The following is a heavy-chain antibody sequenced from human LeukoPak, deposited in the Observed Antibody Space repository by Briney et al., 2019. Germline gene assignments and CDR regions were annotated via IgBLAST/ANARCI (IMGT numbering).Heavy chain of an antibody. Sequence: GGSLRLSCAASGFTVSSYYMSWVRQAPGKGLEWVSVIYSGGSTFYADSVKGRFTISRDNSKNTLYLQMNSLRAEDTAVYYCARRDSSGYYIEYWGQGTLVTVSS. CDR3: ARRDSSGYYIEY. D-gene: IGHD3-22*01. CDR2: IYSGGST. CDR1: GFTVSSYY. J-gene: IGHJ4*02. V-gene: IGHV3-53*01.